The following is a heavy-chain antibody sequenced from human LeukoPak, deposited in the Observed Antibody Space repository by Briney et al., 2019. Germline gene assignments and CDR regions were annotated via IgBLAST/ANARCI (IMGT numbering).Heavy chain of an antibody. CDR1: GYTFTDYY. CDR2: VDPEDGEP. CDR3: ATRSSGRYRDAFDI. D-gene: IGHD1-26*01. Sequence: ASVKVSCKVSGYTFTDYYMHWLRQAPGKGLEWMGLVDPEDGEPMYTEKFRGRVTINADTSTDTAYMELGSLRSEDTALYYCATRSSGRYRDAFDIWGQGTMVTVSS. V-gene: IGHV1-69-2*01. J-gene: IGHJ3*02.